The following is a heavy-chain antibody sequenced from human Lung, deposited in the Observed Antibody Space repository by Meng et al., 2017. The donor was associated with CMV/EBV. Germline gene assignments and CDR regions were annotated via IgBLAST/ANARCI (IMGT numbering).Heavy chain of an antibody. CDR2: ISAENGNT. CDR3: ARAGAAVTTHFDF. V-gene: IGHV1-18*01. D-gene: IGHD4-17*01. CDR1: GYTFGIFG. J-gene: IGHJ4*02. Sequence: QAQLVQSGAELQKTGASVKGSCKASGYTFGIFGITWVRQAPGQGLEWVGWISAENGNTNYAQKFQGRVTLTTDTSTKTAYMDLRGLRSDDSAVYYCARAGAAVTTHFDFWGRGTLVTVSS.